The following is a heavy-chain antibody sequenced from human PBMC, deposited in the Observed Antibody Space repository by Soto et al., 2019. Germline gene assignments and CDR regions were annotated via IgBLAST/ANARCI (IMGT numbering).Heavy chain of an antibody. CDR2: INAGNGNT. V-gene: IGHV1-3*01. Sequence: QVQLVQSGAEVKKPGASVKVSCKASGYTFTSYAMHWVRQAPGQRLEWMGWINAGNGNTKYSQKFQGRVTITRDTSASTAYMELSSLRSEDTAVYYCARVLVGSYYDFWSGHYGMDVWGQGTTVTVSS. CDR3: ARVLVGSYYDFWSGHYGMDV. CDR1: GYTFTSYA. J-gene: IGHJ6*02. D-gene: IGHD3-3*01.